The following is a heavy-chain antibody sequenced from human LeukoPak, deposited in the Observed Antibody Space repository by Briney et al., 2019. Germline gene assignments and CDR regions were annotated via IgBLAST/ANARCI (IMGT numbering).Heavy chain of an antibody. V-gene: IGHV3-74*01. CDR1: GFTFSSYW. CDR2: INTDGSST. CDR3: ARDPNYGDYVEYDY. Sequence: GGSLRLSCSASGFTFSSYWMHWVRQAPGKGLVWVSRINTDGSSTSYVDSAKGRFTISRDNAKNTLYLQMNSLRAEDTAVYYCARDPNYGDYVEYDYWGQGTLVTVSS. D-gene: IGHD4-17*01. J-gene: IGHJ4*02.